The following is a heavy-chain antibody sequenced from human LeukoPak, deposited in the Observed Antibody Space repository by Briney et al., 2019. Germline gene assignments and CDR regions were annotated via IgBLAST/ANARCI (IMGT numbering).Heavy chain of an antibody. CDR3: ARVYDVLTGGFDH. CDR2: ISSSMISI. D-gene: IGHD3-9*01. V-gene: IGHV3-21*01. J-gene: IGHJ4*02. CDR1: GFTFSSYS. Sequence: GGSLRLSCAASGFTFSSYSMNWVRQAPGKGLEWVSFISSSMISIHYADSVQGRFTISRDNARNILYLQMNSLRAEDTAVYYCARVYDVLTGGFDHWGQGALVTVSS.